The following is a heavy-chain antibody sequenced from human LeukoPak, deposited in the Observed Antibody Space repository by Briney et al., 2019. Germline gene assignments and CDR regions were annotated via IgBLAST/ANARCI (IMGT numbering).Heavy chain of an antibody. D-gene: IGHD2-21*02. J-gene: IGHJ4*02. Sequence: GASVKVSCKASGYTFTSYGISWVRQAPGQGLEWMGWISAYNGNTNYAQKLQGRVTMTTDTSTSTAYMELSSLRSEDTAVYYCARSLAYCGGDCNYFDYWGQGTLVTVSS. CDR3: ARSLAYCGGDCNYFDY. V-gene: IGHV1-18*01. CDR2: ISAYNGNT. CDR1: GYTFTSYG.